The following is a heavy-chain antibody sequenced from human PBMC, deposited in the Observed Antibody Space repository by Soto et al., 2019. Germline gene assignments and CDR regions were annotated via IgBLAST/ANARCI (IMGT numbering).Heavy chain of an antibody. Sequence: GGSLRLSCAASGFTFSSYSMNWVRQAPGKGLEWVSYISSSSSTIYYADSVKDRFTISRDNAKNSLYLQMNSLRDEDTAVYYCARERAVGIAVALNWFDPWGQGTLVTVSS. CDR1: GFTFSSYS. D-gene: IGHD6-19*01. CDR2: ISSSSSTI. J-gene: IGHJ5*02. CDR3: ARERAVGIAVALNWFDP. V-gene: IGHV3-48*02.